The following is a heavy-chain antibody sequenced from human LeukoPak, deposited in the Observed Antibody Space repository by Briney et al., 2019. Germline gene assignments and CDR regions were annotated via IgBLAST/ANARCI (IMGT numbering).Heavy chain of an antibody. D-gene: IGHD3-22*01. CDR3: ARRLYYDSSAYFDF. V-gene: IGHV3-7*05. J-gene: IGHJ4*02. CDR1: GFTFSSYF. CDR2: IKHDGGET. Sequence: GGSLRLSCAASGFTFSSYFMNWVRQAPREGLEWVANIKHDGGETYHVDSVKGRFTISRDNAKNSLYLQMNGLRAEDTAVYYCARRLYYDSSAYFDFWGQGSLVTVSS.